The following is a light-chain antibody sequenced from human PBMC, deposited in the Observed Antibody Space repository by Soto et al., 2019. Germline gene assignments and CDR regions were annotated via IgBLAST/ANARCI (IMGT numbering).Light chain of an antibody. CDR2: KAS. CDR3: QQYNSYSET. J-gene: IGKJ1*01. CDR1: QSISSW. Sequence: DIQMTQSPSTLSASVGDRVTITCRASQSISSWLAWYQQKPGKAPKLLIYKASSLESGVPSRFSGSGPGTEFTLTISSLQPDDFATYYCQQYNSYSETFGQGTKV. V-gene: IGKV1-5*03.